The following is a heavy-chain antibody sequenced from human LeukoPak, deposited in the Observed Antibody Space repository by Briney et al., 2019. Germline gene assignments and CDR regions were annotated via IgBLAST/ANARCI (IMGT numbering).Heavy chain of an antibody. CDR2: IHDTGST. CDR3: ARVEPYSYYFGMDV. J-gene: IGHJ6*02. V-gene: IGHV4-59*08. Sequence: PSETLSLTCTVPGGSISTYYWGWIRQSPGKGLDWIGYIHDTGSTNYNPSLKSRVSISVDRSKSQFSLHLSSVTAADTAVYFCARVEPYSYYFGMDVWGRGTTVTVSS. D-gene: IGHD1-26*01. CDR1: GGSISTYY.